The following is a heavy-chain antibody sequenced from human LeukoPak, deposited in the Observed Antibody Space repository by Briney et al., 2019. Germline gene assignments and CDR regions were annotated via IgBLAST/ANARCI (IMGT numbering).Heavy chain of an antibody. CDR1: GYSFTSYW. D-gene: IGHD3-22*01. J-gene: IGHJ3*02. V-gene: IGHV5-51*01. CDR2: IYPRDSDT. CDR3: ARLSTNYDSSGLHAFDI. Sequence: GESLKISCKGSGYSFTSYWIAWVRQMPGKGLEWMGIIYPRDSDTRHSPSFQGQVTISADKSISTAFLQWSSLKASDTAMYYCARLSTNYDSSGLHAFDIWGQGTMVTVSS.